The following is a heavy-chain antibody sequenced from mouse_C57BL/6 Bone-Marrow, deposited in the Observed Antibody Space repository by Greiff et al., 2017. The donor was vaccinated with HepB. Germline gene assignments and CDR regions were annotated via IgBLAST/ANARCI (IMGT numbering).Heavy chain of an antibody. Sequence: EVKLVESGAELVRPGASVKLSCTASGFNIKDDYMHWVKQRPEQGLEWIGWIDPENGDTEYASKFQGKATITADTSSNTAYLQLSSLTSEDTAVYYCTSPRYDGYSLFAYWGQGTLVTVSA. J-gene: IGHJ3*01. CDR3: TSPRYDGYSLFAY. V-gene: IGHV14-4*01. CDR1: GFNIKDDY. D-gene: IGHD2-3*01. CDR2: IDPENGDT.